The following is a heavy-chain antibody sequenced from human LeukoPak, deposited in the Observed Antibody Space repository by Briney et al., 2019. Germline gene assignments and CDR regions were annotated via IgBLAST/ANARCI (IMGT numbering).Heavy chain of an antibody. V-gene: IGHV4-31*03. CDR2: IFYNGGV. D-gene: IGHD2-2*01. CDR3: ARLTCTGSSCSGGGAFDV. Sequence: SETLSLTRSVSGDSMSSGGYLWTWIRQNPGKGLEWIGYIFYNGGVYYSPSLQSRLTISVDTSQKQFSLKMSSVTAADTAVYFCARLTCTGSSCSGGGAFDVWGQGTVVTVSS. CDR1: GDSMSSGGYL. J-gene: IGHJ3*01.